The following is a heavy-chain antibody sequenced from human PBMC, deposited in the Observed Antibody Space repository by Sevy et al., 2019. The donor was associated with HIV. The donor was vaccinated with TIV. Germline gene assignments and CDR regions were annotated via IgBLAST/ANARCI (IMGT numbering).Heavy chain of an antibody. D-gene: IGHD3-22*01. J-gene: IGHJ4*02. CDR3: VRRTEYYDREGSFDY. CDR2: IGTAGDP. CDR1: GFTFSSYD. Sequence: GESLKISCAASGFTFSSYDMHWVRQATGKGLEWVSAIGTAGDPYYPGSVKGRFNISRDNAKNSLYLQMNSLRAGDTAVYYCVRRTEYYDREGSFDYWGQGTLVTVSS. V-gene: IGHV3-13*05.